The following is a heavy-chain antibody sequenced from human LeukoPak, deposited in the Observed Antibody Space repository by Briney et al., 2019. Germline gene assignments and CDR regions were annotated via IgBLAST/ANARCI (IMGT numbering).Heavy chain of an antibody. CDR1: GSTFSTYN. CDR3: ATSGNYYLKY. Sequence: PGGSLRLSCAASGSTFSTYNMNWVRQAPGKGLEWVSHITSSSTNIYYADSVKGRFTISRDNAKNALSLQMNSLRDEDTAVYYCATSGNYYLKYWGQGTLVTVSS. D-gene: IGHD1-26*01. J-gene: IGHJ4*02. CDR2: ITSSSTNI. V-gene: IGHV3-48*02.